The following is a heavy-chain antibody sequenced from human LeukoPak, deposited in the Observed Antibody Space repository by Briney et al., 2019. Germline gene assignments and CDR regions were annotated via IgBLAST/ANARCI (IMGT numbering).Heavy chain of an antibody. V-gene: IGHV4-59*01. CDR2: IYYSGST. J-gene: IGHJ4*02. CDR3: AREDSGSYGGFDY. D-gene: IGHD1-26*01. Sequence: PSETLSLTCTVSGGSISSYYWSWIRQPPGKGLEWIGYIYYSGSTNYNPSLKSRVTISVDTSKNQFSLKLSSVTAADTAVYYCAREDSGSYGGFDYWGQGTLVTVSS. CDR1: GGSISSYY.